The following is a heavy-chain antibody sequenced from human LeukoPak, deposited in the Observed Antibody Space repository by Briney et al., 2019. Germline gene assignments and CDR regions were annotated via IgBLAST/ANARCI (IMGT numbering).Heavy chain of an antibody. Sequence: APVKVSCKVSGYTLTELSMHWVRQAPGKGLEWMGWMNPNRGNTGYAQKFQGRVTMTRNTSISTAYMELSSLRSEDTAVYYCARDSSSGSYYPLDYWGQGTLVTVSS. J-gene: IGHJ4*02. V-gene: IGHV1-8*01. CDR3: ARDSSSGSYYPLDY. D-gene: IGHD1-26*01. CDR1: GYTLTELS. CDR2: MNPNRGNT.